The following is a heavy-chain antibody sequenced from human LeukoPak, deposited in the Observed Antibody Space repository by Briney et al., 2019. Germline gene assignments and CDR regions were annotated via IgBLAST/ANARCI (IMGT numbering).Heavy chain of an antibody. V-gene: IGHV3-15*01. D-gene: IGHD1-26*01. Sequence: GGSLRLSCAASGFTFSDAWMNWVRQAPGKGLEWVGRIKSKRDFETIDYAAPVKGRFTISRDDTRNTLYLQMNSLKIEDTALYYCMIDVPGGSYPFDYWGQGTLVTVSS. J-gene: IGHJ4*02. CDR1: GFTFSDAW. CDR3: MIDVPGGSYPFDY. CDR2: IKSKRDFETI.